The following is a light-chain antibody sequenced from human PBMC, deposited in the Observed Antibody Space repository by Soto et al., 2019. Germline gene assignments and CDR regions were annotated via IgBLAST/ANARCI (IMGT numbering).Light chain of an antibody. CDR1: SSDVGGYNY. V-gene: IGLV2-8*01. Sequence: QSALTQPPSASGSPGQSVTISCTGTSSDVGGYNYVSWYQQHPGKAPKLMIYEVFKRPSGVPDRFSGSKSGNTASLTVSGLQAEDEADYFCATWDDRLSGVVFGGGTKVTVL. CDR2: EVF. CDR3: ATWDDRLSGVV. J-gene: IGLJ2*01.